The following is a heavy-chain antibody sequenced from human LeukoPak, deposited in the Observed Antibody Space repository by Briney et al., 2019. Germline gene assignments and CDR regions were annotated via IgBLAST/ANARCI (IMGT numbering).Heavy chain of an antibody. J-gene: IGHJ4*02. CDR1: GGSMSSCSDC. CDR2: FCYSGST. V-gene: IGHV4-39*01. D-gene: IGHD1-26*01. Sequence: AETVSLLCTVSGGSMSSCSDCWRWVRQPPGKGLEGIGSFCYSGSTYYNPSLKSRVTISVDTSKYLFSLKLGSGTDADTAVCFCERQKVSPFSGSYFLARWGQGTLVSVSS. CDR3: ERQKVSPFSGSYFLAR.